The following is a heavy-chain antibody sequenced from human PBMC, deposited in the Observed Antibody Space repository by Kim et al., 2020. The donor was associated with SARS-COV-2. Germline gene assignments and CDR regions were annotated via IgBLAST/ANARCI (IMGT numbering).Heavy chain of an antibody. J-gene: IGHJ5*02. CDR3: ARGGKVLLRYFDWTTRGHWFDP. CDR2: IKQDGSEK. V-gene: IGHV3-7*01. CDR1: GFTFSSYW. D-gene: IGHD3-9*01. Sequence: GGFLRLSCAASGFTFSSYWMSWVRQAPGKGLEWVANIKQDGSEKYYVDSVKGRFTISRDNAKNSLYLQMNSLRAEDTAVYYCARGGKVLLRYFDWTTRGHWFDPWGQGTLVTVSS.